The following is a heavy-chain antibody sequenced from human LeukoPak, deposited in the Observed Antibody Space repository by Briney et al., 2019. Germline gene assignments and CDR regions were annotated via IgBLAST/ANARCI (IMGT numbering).Heavy chain of an antibody. CDR1: GFTFSSYS. CDR3: ARDYCSGGSCYSLVGY. CDR2: ISSSSYI. Sequence: PGGSLILSCAASGFTFSSYSMNWVRQAPGKGLEWVSSISSSSYIYYADSVKGRFTISRDNAKNSLYLQMNSLRAEDTAVYYCARDYCSGGSCYSLVGYWGQGTLVTVSS. V-gene: IGHV3-21*01. D-gene: IGHD2-15*01. J-gene: IGHJ4*02.